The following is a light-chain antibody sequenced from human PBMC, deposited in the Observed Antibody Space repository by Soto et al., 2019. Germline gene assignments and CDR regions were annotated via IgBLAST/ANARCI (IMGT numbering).Light chain of an antibody. J-gene: IGKJ2*01. Sequence: DIQMTQAPSALSASVGVRVTITCRARQTISTYLNWYQQKPGKAPKLLIYAASTLQSGVPSRFSGSGSGTDFTLTMRSLQSEDCETDYCLQSLGIPYTFGQGTRLEIK. V-gene: IGKV1-39*01. CDR1: QTISTY. CDR3: LQSLGIPYT. CDR2: AAS.